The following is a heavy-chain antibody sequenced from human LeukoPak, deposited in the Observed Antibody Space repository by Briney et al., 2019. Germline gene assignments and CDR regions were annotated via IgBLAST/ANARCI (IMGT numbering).Heavy chain of an antibody. D-gene: IGHD2-2*02. CDR3: ARAQVPAAIFGAFDI. Sequence: GGSLRLSCAASGFTFSSYSMNWVRQAPGKGLEWVSSISSSSSYIYYADSVKGRFTISRDNAKNSLYLQMNSLRAEDTAMYYCARAQVPAAIFGAFDIWGQGTMVTVSS. J-gene: IGHJ3*02. V-gene: IGHV3-21*01. CDR2: ISSSSSYI. CDR1: GFTFSSYS.